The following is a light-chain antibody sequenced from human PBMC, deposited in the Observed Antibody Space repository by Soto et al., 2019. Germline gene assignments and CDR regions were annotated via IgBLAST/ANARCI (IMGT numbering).Light chain of an antibody. CDR3: LQYDDLLFT. J-gene: IGKJ3*01. V-gene: IGKV1-33*01. CDR1: QDISKY. Sequence: DIQMTQSPSSLSASVGDRVTITCQASQDISKYLNWYQQKPGKAPKLLIYDASTLETGVPSRFSGAGSGTDFTFTISSLQPDDVATYYCLQYDDLLFTFGPGTKLDIK. CDR2: DAS.